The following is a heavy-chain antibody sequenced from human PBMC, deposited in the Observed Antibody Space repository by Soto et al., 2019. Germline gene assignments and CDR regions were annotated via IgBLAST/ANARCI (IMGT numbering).Heavy chain of an antibody. CDR1: GYTFTSYG. CDR3: AGDKPLEYSGSVVPY. D-gene: IGHD6-6*01. V-gene: IGHV1-18*01. CDR2: ISAYNGNT. Sequence: ASVKVSCKASGYTFTSYGISWVRQAPGQGLEWMGWISAYNGNTNYAQKLQGRVTMTTDTSTSTAYMELRSLRPDDTAVYYCAGDKPLEYSGSVVPYWGQGTLVTVSS. J-gene: IGHJ4*02.